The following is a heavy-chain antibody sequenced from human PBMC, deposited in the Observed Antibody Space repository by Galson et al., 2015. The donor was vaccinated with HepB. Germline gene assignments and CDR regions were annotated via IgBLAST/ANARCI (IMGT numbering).Heavy chain of an antibody. CDR2: IKQDGSEK. V-gene: IGHV3-7*03. D-gene: IGHD6-19*01. CDR3: ASSSPYSSGWYPFDY. J-gene: IGHJ4*02. CDR1: GFTFSSYW. Sequence: SLRLSCAASGFTFSSYWMSWVRQAPGKGLEWVANIKQDGSEKYYVDSVKGRFTISRDNAKNSLYLQMNSLRAEDTAVYYCASSSPYSSGWYPFDYWGQGTLVTVSS.